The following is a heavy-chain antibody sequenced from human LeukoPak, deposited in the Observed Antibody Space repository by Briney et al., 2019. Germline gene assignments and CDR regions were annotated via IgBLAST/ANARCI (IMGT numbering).Heavy chain of an antibody. CDR1: GFTFSSYG. CDR3: ARDRHENRSGWYWSDP. V-gene: IGHV3-30*02. J-gene: IGHJ5*02. CDR2: IRYDGSNK. Sequence: GSLRLSCAASGFTFSSYGMHWVRQAPGKGLEWVSFIRYDGSNKYYADSVKGRFTISRDNAKNSLYLQMNSLRAEDTAVYYCARDRHENRSGWYWSDPWGQGTLVTVSS. D-gene: IGHD6-19*01.